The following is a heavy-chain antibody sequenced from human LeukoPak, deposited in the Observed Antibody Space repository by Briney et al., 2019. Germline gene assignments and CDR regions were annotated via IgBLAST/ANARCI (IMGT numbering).Heavy chain of an antibody. CDR3: ATIKRGNIYGYFDF. Sequence: PSETLSLTCTVPGGSISSHYWSWIRQPSGKGLEWIGYMYDSVRTKDNPSLKSRVTLSADTSKNQFSLRLSSVTAADTAVYYCATIKRGNIYGYFDFWGQGILVTVSS. V-gene: IGHV4-59*11. CDR2: MYDSVRT. J-gene: IGHJ4*02. CDR1: GGSISSHY. D-gene: IGHD5-18*01.